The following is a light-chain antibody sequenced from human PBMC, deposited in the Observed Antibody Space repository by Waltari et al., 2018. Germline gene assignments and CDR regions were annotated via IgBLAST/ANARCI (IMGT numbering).Light chain of an antibody. CDR2: EVT. CDR1: SSEVGAYHY. V-gene: IGLV2-8*01. CDR3: SSYAGSNNYV. J-gene: IGLJ1*01. Sequence: QSALTQPPSASGSPGTSVTISCTGTSSEVGAYHYVSWYQPHPGKAPKLMIYEVTKRPSGVPDRFSGSKSGNTASLTVSGLQAEDEADYYCSSYAGSNNYVFGTGTKVTVL.